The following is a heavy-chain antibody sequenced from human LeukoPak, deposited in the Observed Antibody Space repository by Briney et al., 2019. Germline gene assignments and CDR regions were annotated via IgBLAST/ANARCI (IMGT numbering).Heavy chain of an antibody. V-gene: IGHV3-43*01. CDR2: ISRDGGST. CDR1: GFTFDDYT. CDR3: TKDRYCTTTFCPLDY. Sequence: GESLKISCAASGFTFDDYTFHWVRQAPGKGLEWVSLISRDGGSTYYADSVRGRFTISRDNSKNSLCLQMNSLRTEDTALYYCTKDRYCTTTFCPLDYWGQGTLVTVSS. J-gene: IGHJ4*02. D-gene: IGHD2-8*01.